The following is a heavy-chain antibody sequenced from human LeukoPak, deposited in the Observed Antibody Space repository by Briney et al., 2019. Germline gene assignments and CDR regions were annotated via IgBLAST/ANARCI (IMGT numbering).Heavy chain of an antibody. J-gene: IGHJ4*02. CDR2: VSESGVST. CDR1: GFTFSNYV. Sequence: GGSLRLSCAASGFTFSNYVMSWVRQAPGKGLEWVSSVSESGVSTYYADFVKGRFSISRDNSKDTLYLQMNSLRAEDTAIYYCAKDRQSGSGWYYFDSWGQGALVTVSS. V-gene: IGHV3-23*01. D-gene: IGHD6-19*01. CDR3: AKDRQSGSGWYYFDS.